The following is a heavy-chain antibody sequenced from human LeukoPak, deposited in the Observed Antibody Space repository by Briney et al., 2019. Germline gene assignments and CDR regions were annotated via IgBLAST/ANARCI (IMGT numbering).Heavy chain of an antibody. Sequence: GGSLRLSCAASGITFGSYWMHWVRHAPGKGLVWVSRINSDGSTTTYADSVKGRFTISRDNAKNTLYLQMNSLRVEDTAVYYCARGPSYSSSWYGLDCWGQGTLVTVSS. V-gene: IGHV3-74*01. CDR1: GITFGSYW. CDR2: INSDGSTT. J-gene: IGHJ4*02. D-gene: IGHD6-13*01. CDR3: ARGPSYSSSWYGLDC.